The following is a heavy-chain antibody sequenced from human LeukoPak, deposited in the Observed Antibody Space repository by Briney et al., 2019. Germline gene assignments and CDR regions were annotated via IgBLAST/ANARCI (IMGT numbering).Heavy chain of an antibody. V-gene: IGHV3-74*01. D-gene: IGHD5-18*01. CDR3: TSDTVNTAVGIDY. J-gene: IGHJ4*02. CDR1: GFTFSNHW. Sequence: PGGSLRLSCAASGFTFSNHWMHWVRQPPGKGLVWISRINSDGSNTAYADSVKGRFTIYRDNAKNTLLLQMNSLRAEDTAVYYCTSDTVNTAVGIDYWGQGTLVTVSS. CDR2: INSDGSNT.